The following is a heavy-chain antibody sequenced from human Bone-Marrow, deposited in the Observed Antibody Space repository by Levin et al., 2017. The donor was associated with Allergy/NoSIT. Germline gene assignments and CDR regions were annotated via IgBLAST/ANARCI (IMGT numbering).Heavy chain of an antibody. J-gene: IGHJ6*02. Sequence: GESLKISCKASGYTFTDSYVHWVRQAPGQGLEWMGWVNPNTGGANYAQKFQGRVTMTSDTSITTAYMELSSLRFDDTAVYYCARDYCSSVSCYQIDVWGQGTTVSVSS. CDR2: VNPNTGGA. CDR1: GYTFTDSY. D-gene: IGHD2-2*01. V-gene: IGHV1-2*02. CDR3: ARDYCSSVSCYQIDV.